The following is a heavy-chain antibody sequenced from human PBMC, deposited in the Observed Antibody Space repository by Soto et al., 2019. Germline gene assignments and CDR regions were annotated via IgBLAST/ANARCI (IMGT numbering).Heavy chain of an antibody. Sequence: QVQLVQSGAEVKKPGASVKVSCRASGYSFTSYGITWVRQNPGHGLEWMGWISVHNGYTTYPQKLQDRITMTTDTSTSTAYMELTSLRADDKAVYYCARGRGVISWYDTPHYFDSWGQGTLVTVSS. V-gene: IGHV1-18*01. D-gene: IGHD6-13*01. CDR2: ISVHNGYT. J-gene: IGHJ4*02. CDR3: ARGRGVISWYDTPHYFDS. CDR1: GYSFTSYG.